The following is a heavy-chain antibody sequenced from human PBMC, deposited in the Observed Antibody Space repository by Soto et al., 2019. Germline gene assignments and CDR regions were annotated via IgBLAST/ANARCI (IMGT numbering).Heavy chain of an antibody. D-gene: IGHD1-1*01. CDR1: GYTFANYG. J-gene: IGHJ5*01. CDR2: ISGNNGAT. Sequence: QVQLMQSGNEVKKPGASVTVSCKASGYTFANYGISWVRQAPGQGLEWMGWISGNNGATNYAPKFQARITMTLDTSTGVASMALRSLRSDDTAIYYCVRDLKYLRVTGNWFDSWGQGTLVTVSS. V-gene: IGHV1-18*04. CDR3: VRDLKYLRVTGNWFDS.